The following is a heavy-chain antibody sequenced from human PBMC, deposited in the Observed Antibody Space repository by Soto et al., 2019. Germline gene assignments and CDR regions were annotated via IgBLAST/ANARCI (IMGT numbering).Heavy chain of an antibody. CDR1: GGSISSGDYY. Sequence: PSETLSLTCTVSGGSISSGDYYWSWIRQPPGKGLEWIGYIYYSGSTYYNPSLKSRVTISVDTSKNQFSLKLSSVTAADTAVYYCARARPDYYDSSGYYFDYWGQGTLVTVSS. V-gene: IGHV4-30-4*01. CDR3: ARARPDYYDSSGYYFDY. J-gene: IGHJ4*02. D-gene: IGHD3-22*01. CDR2: IYYSGST.